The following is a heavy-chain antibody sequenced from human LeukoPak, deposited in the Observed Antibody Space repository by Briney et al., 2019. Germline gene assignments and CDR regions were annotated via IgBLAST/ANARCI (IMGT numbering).Heavy chain of an antibody. Sequence: ASVKVSCKASGYTFTSYDINWVRQATGQGLEWMGWMNPNSGNTGYAQKFQGRVTMTRNTSISTAYMELSRLRSEDTAVYYCARGEGSSSWYLYYYMDVWGKGTTVTVSS. J-gene: IGHJ6*03. V-gene: IGHV1-8*01. CDR3: ARGEGSSSWYLYYYMDV. CDR2: MNPNSGNT. CDR1: GYTFTSYD. D-gene: IGHD6-13*01.